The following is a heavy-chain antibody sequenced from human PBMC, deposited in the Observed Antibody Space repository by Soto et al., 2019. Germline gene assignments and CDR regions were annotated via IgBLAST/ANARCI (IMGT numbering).Heavy chain of an antibody. V-gene: IGHV3-66*04. Sequence: EVQLVESGGGLVQPGGSLRLSCAVSGFTVSSHYMSWVRQAPGKGLEWVSVIYSGGSTYYADSVKGRFTISRDKSKNTLYLKMNSLSAEDSAVYYCAQHDCFDHSGQGTLFTVSS. CDR1: GFTVSSHY. CDR3: AQHDCFDH. CDR2: IYSGGST. J-gene: IGHJ5*02.